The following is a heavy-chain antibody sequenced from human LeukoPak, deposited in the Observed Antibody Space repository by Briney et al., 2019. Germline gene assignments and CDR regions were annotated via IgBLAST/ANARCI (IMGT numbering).Heavy chain of an antibody. CDR1: GFTFSSFW. J-gene: IGHJ4*02. Sequence: GGSLRLSCAASGFTFSSFWMTWVRQAPGKGLEWVANIKQDGSEESYVDSVKGRFTISRDNAKNSLYLQMNSLRAEDTAVYYCAREYQLPLDPFDYWGQGTLVTVSS. CDR2: IKQDGSEE. V-gene: IGHV3-7*01. D-gene: IGHD2-2*01. CDR3: AREYQLPLDPFDY.